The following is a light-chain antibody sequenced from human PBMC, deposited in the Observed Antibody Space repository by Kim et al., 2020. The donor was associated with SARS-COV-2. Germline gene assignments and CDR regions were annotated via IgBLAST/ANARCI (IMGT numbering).Light chain of an antibody. V-gene: IGLV2-14*03. CDR1: RSYGYNY. CDR3: SSYTDSGSWV. CDR2: DVT. Sequence: QSALTQPASVSGSPGQSITISCTATRSYGYNYISWYQHHPGKAPKLLIYDVTKRPSGVSDRYFASKSGNTASLTISGLQAEDEAEYYCSSYTDSGSWVFGGGTKVTVL. J-gene: IGLJ3*02.